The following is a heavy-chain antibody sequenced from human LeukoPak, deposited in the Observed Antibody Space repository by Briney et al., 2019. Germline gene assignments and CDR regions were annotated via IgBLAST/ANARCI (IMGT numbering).Heavy chain of an antibody. CDR1: GYTFINYY. D-gene: IGHD4-11*01. CDR2: INPSAGST. V-gene: IGHV1-46*01. J-gene: IGHJ5*02. Sequence: GASVKDSCKASGYTFINYYMHWVRQAPGQGLEWMGIINPSAGSTTYAQNFQGRVTMTRDTSTNTVYMELNSLRSDDPAVYYCARQRDSNWFDPWGQGTLVTVSS. CDR3: ARQRDSNWFDP.